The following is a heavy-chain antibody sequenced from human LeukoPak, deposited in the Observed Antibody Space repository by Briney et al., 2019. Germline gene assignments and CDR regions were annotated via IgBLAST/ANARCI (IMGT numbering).Heavy chain of an antibody. CDR2: IYYSGST. J-gene: IGHJ4*02. V-gene: IGHV4-39*07. CDR1: GGSIMSSSYY. CDR3: ARVKDFWSGYLNY. D-gene: IGHD3-3*01. Sequence: SETLSLTCNVSGGSIMSSSYYWGWIRQPPGKGLEWIGSIYYSGSTYYNPSLRSRVTISVDTSKNQFSLKLSSVTAADMAVYYCARVKDFWSGYLNYWGQGTLVTDSS.